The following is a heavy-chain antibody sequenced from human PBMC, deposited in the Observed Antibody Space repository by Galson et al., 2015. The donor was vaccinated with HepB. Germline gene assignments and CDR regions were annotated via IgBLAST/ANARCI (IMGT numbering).Heavy chain of an antibody. D-gene: IGHD2-15*01. CDR2: ISSSGSTI. J-gene: IGHJ6*02. CDR3: ARAGYCSGGSCYPYYHYGMDV. CDR1: GFIFSSYD. Sequence: SLRLSCAASGFIFSSYDMNWVRRAPGKGLEWVSYISSSGSTIYYADSVKGRFTISRDNAENSLYLQMNSLRAADTAVYYCARAGYCSGGSCYPYYHYGMDVWGQGTTVTVSS. V-gene: IGHV3-48*03.